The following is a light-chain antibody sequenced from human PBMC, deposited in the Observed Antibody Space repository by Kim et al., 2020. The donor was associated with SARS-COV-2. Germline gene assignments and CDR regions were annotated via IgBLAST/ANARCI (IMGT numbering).Light chain of an antibody. Sequence: QSVLTQPPSASGSPGQSVTISCSGTSSDVGGYNFVSWFQQYPGKAPKLMIYDVSKRPSGVPDRFSGSKSGNTASLTVSGLRADDEADYYCSSHVGGNNPHVVFGGGTQLTVL. CDR1: SSDVGGYNF. J-gene: IGLJ2*01. CDR3: SSHVGGNNPHVV. V-gene: IGLV2-8*01. CDR2: DVS.